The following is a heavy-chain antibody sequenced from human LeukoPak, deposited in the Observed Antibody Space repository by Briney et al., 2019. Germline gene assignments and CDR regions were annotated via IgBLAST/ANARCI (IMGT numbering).Heavy chain of an antibody. J-gene: IGHJ4*02. D-gene: IGHD1-26*01. CDR1: GFTFSSYA. V-gene: IGHV3-64*01. CDR2: ISSNGGST. Sequence: PGGSLRLSCAASGFTFSSYAMHWVRQAPGKGLEYVSAISSNGGSTYYANSVKGRFTISRDNSKNSLYLQMNRLRAEDTAFYHCARVKGEGAHIDYWGQGTLVTVSS. CDR3: ARVKGEGAHIDY.